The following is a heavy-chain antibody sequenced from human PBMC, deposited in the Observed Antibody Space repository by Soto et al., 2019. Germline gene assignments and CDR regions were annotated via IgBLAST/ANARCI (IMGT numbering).Heavy chain of an antibody. V-gene: IGHV3-66*01. Sequence: EVQLVESGGGLVRPGGSLRLSCAASGLIVSSTYMSWVRQAPGKGLEWVSVISNGGDTHYADSVKGRFRLSRDISNNTLHLQMSSLRVEDKAVYYCAREPRYCSGGSCSITGDAFDIWGQGTMVTVSS. J-gene: IGHJ3*02. CDR1: GLIVSSTY. D-gene: IGHD2-15*01. CDR2: ISNGGDT. CDR3: AREPRYCSGGSCSITGDAFDI.